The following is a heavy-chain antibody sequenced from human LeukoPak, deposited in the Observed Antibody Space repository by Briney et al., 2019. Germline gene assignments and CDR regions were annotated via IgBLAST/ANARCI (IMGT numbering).Heavy chain of an antibody. V-gene: IGHV3-74*01. D-gene: IGHD5-12*01. CDR2: INSDGSST. CDR3: ATERAGTSGYIVFDY. J-gene: IGHJ4*02. Sequence: GGSLRLSCAASGFTFTTYWMHWVRQVPGKGLVWVSRINSDGSSTNYAASVKGRFTISRDNAKNMLYLQMNSLSAEDTALYYCATERAGTSGYIVFDYWGQGTLVTVSS. CDR1: GFTFTTYW.